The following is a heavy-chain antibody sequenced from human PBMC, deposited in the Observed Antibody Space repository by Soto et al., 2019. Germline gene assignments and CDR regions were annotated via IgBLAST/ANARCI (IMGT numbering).Heavy chain of an antibody. CDR3: ARRVLYGDIDAFDI. D-gene: IGHD4-17*01. CDR2: IYYSGST. CDR1: GGSISSSSYY. V-gene: IGHV4-39*01. Sequence: KQSQTLSLTCTVSGGSISSSSYYWGWIRQPPGKGLEWIGSIYYSGSTYYNPSLKSRVTISVDTSKNQFSLKLSSVTAADTAVYYCARRVLYGDIDAFDIWGQGTMVTVSS. J-gene: IGHJ3*02.